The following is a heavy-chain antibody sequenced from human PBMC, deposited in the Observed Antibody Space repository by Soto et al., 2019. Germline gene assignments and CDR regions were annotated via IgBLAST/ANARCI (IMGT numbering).Heavy chain of an antibody. CDR2: INAGNGNT. Sequence: ASVKVSCKASGYTFTSYAMHWVRQAPGQRLEWIGWINAGNGNTKYSQKFQGRVTITRDTSASTAYMELSSLRSEDTAVYYCASSYSNYALIDYYYYGMDVWGQGTTVTVS. D-gene: IGHD4-4*01. V-gene: IGHV1-3*01. CDR1: GYTFTSYA. CDR3: ASSYSNYALIDYYYYGMDV. J-gene: IGHJ6*02.